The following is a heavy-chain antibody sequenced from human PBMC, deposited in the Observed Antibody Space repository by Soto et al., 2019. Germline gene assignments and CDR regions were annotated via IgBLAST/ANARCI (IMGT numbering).Heavy chain of an antibody. V-gene: IGHV3-49*03. J-gene: IGHJ4*02. CDR3: TRDGTAAAGVWYFDY. D-gene: IGHD6-13*01. CDR2: IRSKAYGGTT. CDR1: GFTFGDYA. Sequence: PGGSLRLSCTASGFTFGDYAMSWFRQAPGKGLEWVGFIRSKAYGGTTEYAASVKGRFTISRDDSKSIAYLQMNSLKTEDTAVYYCTRDGTAAAGVWYFDYWGQGTLVTVSS.